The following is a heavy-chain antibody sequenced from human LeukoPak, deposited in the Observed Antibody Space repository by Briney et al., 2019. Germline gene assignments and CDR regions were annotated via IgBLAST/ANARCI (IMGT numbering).Heavy chain of an antibody. D-gene: IGHD2-8*02. CDR2: IKHSGST. CDR1: GGSFSGYY. J-gene: IGHJ4*02. Sequence: SETLSLTCAVYGGSFSGYYWSWIRQPPGKGLEWIGEIKHSGSTNYNPSLKSRVTISVDTSKNQFSLKLSSVTAADTAVYYCASLLVPGYFDYWGRGTLVTVSS. V-gene: IGHV4-34*01. CDR3: ASLLVPGYFDY.